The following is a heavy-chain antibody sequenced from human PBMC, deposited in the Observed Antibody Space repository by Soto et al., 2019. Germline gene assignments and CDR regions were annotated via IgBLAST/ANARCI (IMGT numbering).Heavy chain of an antibody. CDR3: ARIRFDNSGYPSYYYGMDV. CDR1: GGAFSSYA. D-gene: IGHD5-12*01. V-gene: IGHV1-69*13. Sequence: GSSAKVSCKAAGGAFSSYAISWVRQAPGQGLEWMGGIIPIFGTANYAQKFQGRVTITADESTSTAYMELSSLRSEDTAVYYCARIRFDNSGYPSYYYGMDVWGQGTTVTVSS. J-gene: IGHJ6*02. CDR2: IIPIFGTA.